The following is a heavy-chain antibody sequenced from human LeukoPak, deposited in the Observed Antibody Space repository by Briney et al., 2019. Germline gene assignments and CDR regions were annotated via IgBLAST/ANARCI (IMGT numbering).Heavy chain of an antibody. CDR1: GFTFSNYG. V-gene: IGHV3-30*18. J-gene: IGHJ4*02. D-gene: IGHD6-19*01. Sequence: GGSLRLSCAASGFTFSNYGMHWVRQAPGKGLEWVAVISYDGSNTYYADSVKGRFTISRYNSKNTLYLQMNSLRTEDTALFYCAKDRDTSGWRYFDYWGQGTLVTVSS. CDR2: ISYDGSNT. CDR3: AKDRDTSGWRYFDY.